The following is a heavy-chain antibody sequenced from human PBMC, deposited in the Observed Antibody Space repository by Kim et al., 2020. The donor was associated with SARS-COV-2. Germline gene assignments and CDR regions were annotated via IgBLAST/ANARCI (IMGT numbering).Heavy chain of an antibody. D-gene: IGHD2-21*02. CDR3: AKDASFFGGNSRGYFQH. V-gene: IGHV3-23*03. CDR2: IYSGGSST. CDR1: GFTFSSYA. Sequence: GGSLRLSCAASGFTFSSYAMSWVRQAPGKGLEWVSVIYSGGSSTYYADSVKGRFTISRDNSKNTLYLQMNSLRAEDTAVYYCAKDASFFGGNSRGYFQHWGQGTLVTVSS. J-gene: IGHJ1*01.